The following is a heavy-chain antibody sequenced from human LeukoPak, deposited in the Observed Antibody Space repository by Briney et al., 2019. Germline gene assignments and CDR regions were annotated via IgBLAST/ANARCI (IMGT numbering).Heavy chain of an antibody. Sequence: PSETLSLTCTVSGGSMSSYYWSWIRQPPGKGLEWIGYIYYSGSTNYNPSLKSRVHISVDTSQSQFSLKLSSVTAADTAVYYCARPLYSSGWYALDYWGQGTLVTVSS. D-gene: IGHD6-19*01. J-gene: IGHJ4*02. CDR1: GGSMSSYY. CDR2: IYYSGST. CDR3: ARPLYSSGWYALDY. V-gene: IGHV4-59*01.